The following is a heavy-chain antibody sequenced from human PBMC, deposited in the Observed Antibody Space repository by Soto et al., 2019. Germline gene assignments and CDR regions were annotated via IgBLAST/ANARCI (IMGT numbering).Heavy chain of an antibody. CDR1: GYTFTSYG. CDR3: AKADSNYAGRFSYYYMDV. Sequence: QVPLVQSGTEVKKPGASVKVSCKASGYTFTSYGISWVRQAPGQGPERMGWISGYNGNTHYPQKCQGKVTMTTDTSTSTAYMELRSLRSDDTAVYYCAKADSNYAGRFSYYYMDVWGNGTLVTVSS. J-gene: IGHJ6*03. V-gene: IGHV1-18*01. CDR2: ISGYNGNT. D-gene: IGHD4-4*01.